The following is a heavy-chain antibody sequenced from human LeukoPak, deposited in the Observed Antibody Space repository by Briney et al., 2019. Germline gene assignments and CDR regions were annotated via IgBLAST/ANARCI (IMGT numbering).Heavy chain of an antibody. V-gene: IGHV4-34*01. CDR3: ATRERSYGPNYYYYYMDV. J-gene: IGHJ6*03. Sequence: SETLSLTRAVYGGSFSGYYWSWIRQPPGKGLEWIGEINHSGSTNYNPSLKSRVTISVDTSKNQFSLKLSSVTAADTAVYYCATRERSYGPNYYYYYMDVWGKGTTVTVSS. CDR2: INHSGST. D-gene: IGHD5-18*01. CDR1: GGSFSGYY.